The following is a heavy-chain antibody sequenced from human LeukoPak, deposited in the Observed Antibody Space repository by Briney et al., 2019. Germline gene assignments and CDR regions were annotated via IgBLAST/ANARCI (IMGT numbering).Heavy chain of an antibody. CDR2: IYYSGST. D-gene: IGHD2-2*01. Sequence: SETLSLTCTVSGGSISSYYWSWIRQPPGKGLEWIGYIYYSGSTNYNPSLKSRVTISVDTSKNRFSLKLSSVTAADTAVYYCARSIVVVPAGLFDPWGQGTLVTVSS. V-gene: IGHV4-59*01. J-gene: IGHJ5*02. CDR3: ARSIVVVPAGLFDP. CDR1: GGSISSYY.